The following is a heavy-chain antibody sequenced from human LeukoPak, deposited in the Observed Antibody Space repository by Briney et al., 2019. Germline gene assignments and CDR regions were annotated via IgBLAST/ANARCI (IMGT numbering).Heavy chain of an antibody. CDR2: INPNSGGT. J-gene: IGHJ4*02. CDR1: GYTFTGYC. D-gene: IGHD6-13*01. Sequence: ASVKVSCKASGYTFTGYCMHWVRQAPGQGLEWMGWINPNSGGTNYAQKFQGRVTMTRDTSISTAYMELSRLRSDDTAVYYCARALRYSSSWYDGEYYFDYWGQGTLVTVSS. V-gene: IGHV1-2*02. CDR3: ARALRYSSSWYDGEYYFDY.